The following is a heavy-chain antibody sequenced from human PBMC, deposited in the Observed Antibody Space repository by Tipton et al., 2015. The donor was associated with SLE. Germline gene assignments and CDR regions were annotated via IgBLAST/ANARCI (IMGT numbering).Heavy chain of an antibody. J-gene: IGHJ4*02. CDR1: GFTLSRSW. V-gene: IGHV3-7*03. CDR3: ARGRIAVAGNHFDY. CDR2: INEYGSEK. Sequence: SLRLSCAASGFTLSRSWMNWVRLAPGKGLEWVANINEYGSEKHYVDSLKERLTISRDNAKKSVYLQMNSLRAEDTAVYYCARGRIAVAGNHFDYWGQGTLVTVSS. D-gene: IGHD6-19*01.